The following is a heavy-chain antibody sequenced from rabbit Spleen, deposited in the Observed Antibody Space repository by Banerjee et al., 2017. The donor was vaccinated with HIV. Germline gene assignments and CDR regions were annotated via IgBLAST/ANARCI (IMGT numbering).Heavy chain of an antibody. D-gene: IGHD1-1*01. V-gene: IGHV1S40*01. CDR3: ARDTSSSFSSYGMDL. Sequence: QSLEESGGDLVKPGASLTLTCIASGVSFSGSSYMCWVRQAPGKGLEWIACIDAGSSGFTYIASWAKGRFTISKTSSTTVTLQMTSLTAADTATYFCARDTSSSFSSYGMDLWGQGTLVTVS. CDR1: GVSFSGSSY. J-gene: IGHJ6*01. CDR2: IDAGSSGFT.